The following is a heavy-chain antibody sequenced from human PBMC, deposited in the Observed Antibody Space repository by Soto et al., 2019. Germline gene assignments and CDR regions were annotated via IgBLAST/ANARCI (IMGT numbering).Heavy chain of an antibody. J-gene: IGHJ6*02. Sequence: PSETLSLTCTVSGGSITSSYYWGWIRQPPGKGLEWIGSIYYSGSTYYNPSLKSRVTIYVDTSKNQFYLKLSSVTAADTDVYYCVRVLKYFDFWSGYLSPSGTSLGHGMDVWGQGTTVTVSS. V-gene: IGHV4-39*07. CDR3: VRVLKYFDFWSGYLSPSGTSLGHGMDV. D-gene: IGHD3-3*01. CDR2: IYYSGST. CDR1: GGSITSSYY.